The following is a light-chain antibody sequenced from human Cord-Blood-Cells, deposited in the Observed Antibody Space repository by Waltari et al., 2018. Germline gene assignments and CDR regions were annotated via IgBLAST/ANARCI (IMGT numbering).Light chain of an antibody. Sequence: DIQMTQSQSSLSASVGDRVTITCRASQSISSYLNWYPQKPGKAPKLLIYAASSLQSGVPSRFSGSGSGTDFTLTISSLQPEDFATYYCQQSYSTPWTFGQGTKVEIK. J-gene: IGKJ1*01. V-gene: IGKV1-39*01. CDR1: QSISSY. CDR3: QQSYSTPWT. CDR2: AAS.